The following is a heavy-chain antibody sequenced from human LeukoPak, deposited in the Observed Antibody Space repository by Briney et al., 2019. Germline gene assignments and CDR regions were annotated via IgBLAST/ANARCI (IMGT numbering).Heavy chain of an antibody. V-gene: IGHV4-59*12. D-gene: IGHD3-22*01. CDR1: GGSISSSY. Sequence: SETLSLTCTVSGGSISSSYWSWIRQPPGKGLEWIGYISYSGSTYYNPSLKSRVTISVDRSKNQFSLKLSSVTAADTAVYYCAREVKYYDSSGYTYFDYWGQGTLVTVSS. CDR2: ISYSGST. CDR3: AREVKYYDSSGYTYFDY. J-gene: IGHJ4*02.